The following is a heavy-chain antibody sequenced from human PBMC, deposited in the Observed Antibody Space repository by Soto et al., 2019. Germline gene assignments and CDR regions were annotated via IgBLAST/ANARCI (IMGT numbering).Heavy chain of an antibody. V-gene: IGHV4-4*07. CDR3: ARGGIQLSYAFDY. CDR2: IYTSGST. D-gene: IGHD5-18*01. CDR1: GTSVSNYY. Sequence: SETLSLTCSVSGTSVSNYYWSWIRQPAGKGLEHIGRIYTSGSTSYNPSLKSRVTMSMDTSQTQIYLNLTSVTAADTAVYYCARGGIQLSYAFDYWGQGILVTVS. J-gene: IGHJ4*02.